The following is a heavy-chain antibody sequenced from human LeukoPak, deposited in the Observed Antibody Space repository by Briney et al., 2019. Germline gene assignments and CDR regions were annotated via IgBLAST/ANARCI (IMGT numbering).Heavy chain of an antibody. D-gene: IGHD6-13*01. CDR1: GFTFSTYW. Sequence: GGSLRLSCAASGFTFSTYWMTWVRQAPGKGLEWVANIKPDGSQIYYVDSVKGRFTISRDNAKNSLYLQMNSLRAEDTAVYYCARDLGYSSSAAIFDYWGQGTLVTVSS. J-gene: IGHJ4*02. CDR3: ARDLGYSSSAAIFDY. CDR2: IKPDGSQI. V-gene: IGHV3-7*01.